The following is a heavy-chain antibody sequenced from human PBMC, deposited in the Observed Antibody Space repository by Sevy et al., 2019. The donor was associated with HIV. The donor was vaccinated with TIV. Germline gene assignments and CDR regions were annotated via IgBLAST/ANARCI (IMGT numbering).Heavy chain of an antibody. CDR3: ARGPDYYGSGSYYQEGLGGFDY. Sequence: GGSLRLSCAASGFTFSSYAMHWVRQAPGKGLEWVAVISYDGSNKYYADSVKGRFTISRDNSKNTLYLQMTSLRAEDTAVYYCARGPDYYGSGSYYQEGLGGFDYWGQGTLVTVSS. D-gene: IGHD3-10*01. J-gene: IGHJ4*02. CDR2: ISYDGSNK. V-gene: IGHV3-30-3*01. CDR1: GFTFSSYA.